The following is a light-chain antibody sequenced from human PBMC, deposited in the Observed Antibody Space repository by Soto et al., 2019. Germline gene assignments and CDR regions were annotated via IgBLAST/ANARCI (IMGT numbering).Light chain of an antibody. CDR3: QQYNNWPRV. V-gene: IGKV3-15*01. CDR1: QSVSSN. J-gene: IGKJ1*01. Sequence: EIVMTQSPATLSVSPGERATLSCRASQSVSSNLVWYQQKPGQAPRLLIYGASTRATGIPARFSGSGSGTEFTLTISSLQSEDFAVYYCQQYNNWPRVFGQGTKV. CDR2: GAS.